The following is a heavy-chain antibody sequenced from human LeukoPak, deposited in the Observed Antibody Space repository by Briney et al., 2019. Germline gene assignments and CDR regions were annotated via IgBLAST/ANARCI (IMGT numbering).Heavy chain of an antibody. CDR3: ARGGQVTLPH. D-gene: IGHD4-4*01. J-gene: IGHJ4*02. V-gene: IGHV3-48*01. CDR2: ITSSSTI. Sequence: GGSLRLSCVASGFTFSNAWMSWVRQAPGKGLEWVSYITSSSTIYYADSVKGRFTISRDNAKNSPYLQMNSLRAEDTAVYYCARGGQVTLPHWGQGTLVTVSS. CDR1: GFTFSNAW.